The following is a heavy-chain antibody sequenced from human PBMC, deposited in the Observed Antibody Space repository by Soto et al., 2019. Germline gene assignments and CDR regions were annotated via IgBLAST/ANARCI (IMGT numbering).Heavy chain of an antibody. Sequence: QVQLVQSGAEVKKPGASVKVSCKASGYTFTSYYMHWVRQAPGQGLEWMGIINPSGGSTSYAQKVQGRVTMTRDTSTSTVYMELSSLRSEDTAVYYCARVKPQGHDILTGYYTSYYFDYWGQGTLVTVSS. CDR2: INPSGGST. D-gene: IGHD3-9*01. V-gene: IGHV1-46*03. CDR1: GYTFTSYY. CDR3: ARVKPQGHDILTGYYTSYYFDY. J-gene: IGHJ4*02.